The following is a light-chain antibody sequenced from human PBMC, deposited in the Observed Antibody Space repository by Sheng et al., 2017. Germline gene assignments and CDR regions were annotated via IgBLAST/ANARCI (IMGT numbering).Light chain of an antibody. CDR1: QSVFTN. CDR3: QHYNNYPYT. CDR2: GAS. J-gene: IGKJ2*01. Sequence: EIVLTQSPVTLSVSPGERATLSCRASQSVFTNLAWYQQKPGQAPRLLIYGASTRATGIPARFSGSGSGTEFTLTISSLQSEDFATYYCQHYNNYPYTFGQGTKLEIK. V-gene: IGKV3-15*01.